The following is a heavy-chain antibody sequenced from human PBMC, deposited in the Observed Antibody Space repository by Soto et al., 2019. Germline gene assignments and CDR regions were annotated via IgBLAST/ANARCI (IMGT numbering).Heavy chain of an antibody. CDR3: ARSPLWFGELSAFDY. CDR1: GFSLSTSGMR. Sequence: SGPTLVNPTPPLTLTCTFSGFSLSTSGMRVSWIRQPPGKALEWLARIDWDDDKFYSTSLKTRLTISKDTSKNQVVLTMTNMDPVDTATYYCARSPLWFGELSAFDYWGQGTLVTVSS. CDR2: IDWDDDK. V-gene: IGHV2-70*04. D-gene: IGHD3-10*01. J-gene: IGHJ4*02.